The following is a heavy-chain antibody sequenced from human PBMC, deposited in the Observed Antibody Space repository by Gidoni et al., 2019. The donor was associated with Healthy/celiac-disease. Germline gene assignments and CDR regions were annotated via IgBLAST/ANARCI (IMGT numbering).Heavy chain of an antibody. Sequence: EVQLVESGGGLVQPGGSLRLSCSASGFPFSSYAMHWVRQAPGKGLEYVSAISSNGGSTYYADSVEGRFTISRDNSKNTLYLQMSSLRAEDTAVYYCVKDRGDIVVVPAARAGTFDYWGQGTLVTVSS. CDR1: GFPFSSYA. CDR3: VKDRGDIVVVPAARAGTFDY. V-gene: IGHV3-64D*06. CDR2: ISSNGGST. J-gene: IGHJ4*02. D-gene: IGHD2-2*01.